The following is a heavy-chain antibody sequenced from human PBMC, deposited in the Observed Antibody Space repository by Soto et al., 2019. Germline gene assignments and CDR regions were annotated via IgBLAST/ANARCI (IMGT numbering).Heavy chain of an antibody. Sequence: QVQLVQSGAEVKKPGSSVKVSCKASGGTFSSYAISWVRQAPGQGLEWMGGIIPIFGTANYAQKFQGRVTFTADESTSTAYMELSRLRSEDTAVYYCARVLGYDSSGYLPPHAFDIWGQGTMVTVSS. CDR3: ARVLGYDSSGYLPPHAFDI. V-gene: IGHV1-69*12. CDR1: GGTFSSYA. D-gene: IGHD3-22*01. J-gene: IGHJ3*02. CDR2: IIPIFGTA.